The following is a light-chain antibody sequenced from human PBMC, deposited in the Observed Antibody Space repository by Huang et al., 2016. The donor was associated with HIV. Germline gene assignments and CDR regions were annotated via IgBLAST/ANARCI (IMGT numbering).Light chain of an antibody. J-gene: IGKJ2*01. CDR3: QQYNNRYT. V-gene: IGKV3-15*01. CDR2: GAS. Sequence: IVMTQSPATLSVSPGERATLSCRASQSISSNLAWYKQKPGQAPRLLIYGASPRATGIPVRFSGSGSGTEFTLTISSLQSEDFAVYYCQQYNNRYTFGQGTKLEIK. CDR1: QSISSN.